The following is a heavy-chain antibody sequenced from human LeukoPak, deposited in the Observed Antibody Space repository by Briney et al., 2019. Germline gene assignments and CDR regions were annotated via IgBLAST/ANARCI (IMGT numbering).Heavy chain of an antibody. CDR2: IIPIFGTD. J-gene: IGHJ1*01. CDR3: ARVEFRVFAYYYDSSGYYYLQH. CDR1: GCTFSSYA. Sequence: SSVKVSCQASGCTFSSYAISWVRQAPGQGLEWMGGIIPIFGTDIYARKFQGRVTITANESTSTAYMELSSLRSEDTAVYYCARVEFRVFAYYYDSSGYYYLQHWGQGTLVTVSS. D-gene: IGHD3-22*01. V-gene: IGHV1-69*13.